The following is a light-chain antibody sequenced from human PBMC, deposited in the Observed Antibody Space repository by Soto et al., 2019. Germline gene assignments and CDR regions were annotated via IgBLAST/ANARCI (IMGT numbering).Light chain of an antibody. V-gene: IGKV3-20*01. CDR1: QSISRTY. Sequence: SVLTQSPGTLSLFPGEGATLSCRTSQSISRTYLAWYQQRPGQAPRLLIYAASSRATGIPDRFSGSGSGTDFTLTISRLEPEDFAVYNCQQYFGSLYTFGQGTKLEIK. CDR3: QQYFGSLYT. CDR2: AAS. J-gene: IGKJ2*01.